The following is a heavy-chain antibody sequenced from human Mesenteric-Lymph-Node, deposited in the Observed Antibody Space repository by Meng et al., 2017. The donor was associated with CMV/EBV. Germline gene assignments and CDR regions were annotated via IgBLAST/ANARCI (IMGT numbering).Heavy chain of an antibody. Sequence: GGSLRLSCAAAGFTFSNYWMSWVRQAPGKGLVWVSRINSDGSSTSYADSVKGRFTISRDDAKNTLYLQMDRLRAEDTAVYYCAREGYCSSTSCYYNDFWGQGTLVTVSS. V-gene: IGHV3-74*01. D-gene: IGHD2-2*01. CDR3: AREGYCSSTSCYYNDF. CDR1: GFTFSNYW. J-gene: IGHJ4*02. CDR2: INSDGSST.